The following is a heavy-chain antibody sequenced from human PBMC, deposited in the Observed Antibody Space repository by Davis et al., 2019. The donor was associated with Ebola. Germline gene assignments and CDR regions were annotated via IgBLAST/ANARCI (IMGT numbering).Heavy chain of an antibody. CDR2: ISAYNGNT. V-gene: IGHV1-18*04. Sequence: ASVKVSCKASGYTFTSYGISWVRQAPGQGLEWMGWISAYNGNTNYAQKLQGRVTMTRNTSIGTAYMELSSLRSEDTAVYYCARDRRIVAGLGYYFDYWGQGTLVTVSS. J-gene: IGHJ4*02. CDR1: GYTFTSYG. CDR3: ARDRRIVAGLGYYFDY. D-gene: IGHD5-12*01.